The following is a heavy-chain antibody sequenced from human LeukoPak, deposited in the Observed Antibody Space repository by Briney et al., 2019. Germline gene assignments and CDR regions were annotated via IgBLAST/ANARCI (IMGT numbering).Heavy chain of an antibody. J-gene: IGHJ6*02. D-gene: IGHD2-15*01. V-gene: IGHV4-59*08. CDR3: ARSYCSGGSCRGAGYYGMDV. Sequence: SETLSLTCTVSGGSISSYYWSWIRQPPGKGLEWIGYIYYSGSTNYNPSLKSRVTISVDTSKNQFSLKLSSVTAADTAVYYCARSYCSGGSCRGAGYYGMDVWGQGTTVPVSS. CDR2: IYYSGST. CDR1: GGSISSYY.